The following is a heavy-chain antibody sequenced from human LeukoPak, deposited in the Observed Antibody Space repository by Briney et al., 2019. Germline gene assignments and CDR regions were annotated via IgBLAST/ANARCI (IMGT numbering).Heavy chain of an antibody. Sequence: GGSLRLSCAASGFIFSNSAMNWVRQAPGKGLEWVSSINNDGSYIYYAGSVKGRFTISRDNAKNSLYLRLNSLRVEDTAVYYCARDWYYGSGVDYWGQGTLVTVSS. D-gene: IGHD3-10*01. CDR3: ARDWYYGSGVDY. CDR1: GFIFSNSA. CDR2: INNDGSYI. V-gene: IGHV3-21*01. J-gene: IGHJ4*02.